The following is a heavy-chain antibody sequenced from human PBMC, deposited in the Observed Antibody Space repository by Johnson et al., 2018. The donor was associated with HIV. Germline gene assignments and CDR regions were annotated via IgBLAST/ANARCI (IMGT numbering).Heavy chain of an antibody. Sequence: VQVLESGGGLIQPGGSLRLSCAASGFTVSRNYMNWVRQAPGEGLEWVSIIYSDGVTYYADSVKGRFTISRDNSKNTLYLQMNSLRAEDTAVYYCARDKGGGSDAFDIWGQGTMVTVSS. D-gene: IGHD2-15*01. V-gene: IGHV3-53*01. CDR1: GFTVSRNY. J-gene: IGHJ3*02. CDR3: ARDKGGGSDAFDI. CDR2: IYSDGVT.